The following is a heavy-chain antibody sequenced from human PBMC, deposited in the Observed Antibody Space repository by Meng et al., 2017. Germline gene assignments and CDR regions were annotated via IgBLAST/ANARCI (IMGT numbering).Heavy chain of an antibody. CDR3: ARDRWGHWYSDL. D-gene: IGHD2-21*02. CDR2: ISSSSSYI. CDR1: GFTFSSYS. Sequence: EVQLVESGGGLVKPGGSLSLSCAASGFTFSSYSMNWVRQAPGKGLEWVSSISSSSSYIYYADSVKGRFTISRDNAKNSLYLQMNSLRAEDTAVYYCARDRWGHWYSDLWGRGTLVTGSS. J-gene: IGHJ2*01. V-gene: IGHV3-21*01.